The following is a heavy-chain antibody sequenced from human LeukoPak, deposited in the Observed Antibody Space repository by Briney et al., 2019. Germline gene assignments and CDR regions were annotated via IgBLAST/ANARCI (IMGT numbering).Heavy chain of an antibody. J-gene: IGHJ6*03. V-gene: IGHV4-34*01. CDR1: GGSFSGYY. CDR2: INHSGST. D-gene: IGHD5-18*01. Sequence: SETLSLTCAVYGGSFSGYYWSWIRQPPGKGLEWIGEINHSGSTNYNPSLKSRVTISLDTSKKQFSLKLRSVTAADTAVYYCARGSTAQYYYYYYYMDVWGKGTTVTVSS. CDR3: ARGSTAQYYYYYYYMDV.